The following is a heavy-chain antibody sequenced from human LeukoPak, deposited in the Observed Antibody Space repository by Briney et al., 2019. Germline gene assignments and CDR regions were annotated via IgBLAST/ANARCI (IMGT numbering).Heavy chain of an antibody. Sequence: SLRLSCAASGVTFSSYAMSWVRQAPGRGLEWVSAISGSGGSTYYVDSVKGRFTISRDNSKNTLYLQMNSLRAEDTAVYYCAKEGGWYYLWSYWGQGTLVTVSS. CDR1: GVTFSSYA. D-gene: IGHD6-19*01. V-gene: IGHV3-23*01. CDR3: AKEGGWYYLWSY. CDR2: ISGSGGST. J-gene: IGHJ4*02.